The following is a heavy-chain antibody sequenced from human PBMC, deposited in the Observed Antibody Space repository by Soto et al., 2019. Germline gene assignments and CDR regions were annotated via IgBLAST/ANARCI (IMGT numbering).Heavy chain of an antibody. CDR3: ARKVASSDDAFDI. CDR2: IIPMFGTL. V-gene: IGHV1-69*06. J-gene: IGHJ3*02. D-gene: IGHD6-6*01. Sequence: QLHLVQSGAEVKKPGSSVKVSCKASGGTFSSYTISWVRQAPGQGLEWLGGIIPMFGTLYYAQKFQGRLAIAADSSTSTAYMELSTLRSDDTAVYYSARKVASSDDAFDIWGQGTMFTVSS. CDR1: GGTFSSYT.